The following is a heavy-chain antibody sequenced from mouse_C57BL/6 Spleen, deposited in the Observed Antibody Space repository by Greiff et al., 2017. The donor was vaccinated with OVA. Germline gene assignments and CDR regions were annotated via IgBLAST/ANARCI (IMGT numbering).Heavy chain of an antibody. CDR1: GYTFTSYW. CDR2: INPSSGYT. CDR3: AREYYGSSYYFDY. D-gene: IGHD1-1*01. Sequence: QVQLQQSGAELAKPGASVKLSCKASGYTFTSYWMHWVKQRPGQGLEWIGYINPSSGYTKYNQKFKDKATLTADKSSSTAYMQLSSLTYEDSAVDYCAREYYGSSYYFDYGGQGTTLTVSS. J-gene: IGHJ2*01. V-gene: IGHV1-7*01.